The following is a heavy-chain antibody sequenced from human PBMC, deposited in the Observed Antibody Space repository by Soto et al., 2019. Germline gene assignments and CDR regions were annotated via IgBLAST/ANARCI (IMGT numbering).Heavy chain of an antibody. V-gene: IGHV4-31*03. CDR1: GGSISSGGYY. D-gene: IGHD1-26*01. J-gene: IGHJ4*02. CDR3: AREGGIVGATAADY. CDR2: INYSGST. Sequence: QVQLQESGPGLVKPSQTLSLTCTVSGGSISSGGYYWSWIRQHPVKGLEWIGYINYSGSTYYSPCPESRFTITVDTSKNQFARKLSSVAAADTAVYCWAREGGIVGATAADYWGQGTLVTFSS.